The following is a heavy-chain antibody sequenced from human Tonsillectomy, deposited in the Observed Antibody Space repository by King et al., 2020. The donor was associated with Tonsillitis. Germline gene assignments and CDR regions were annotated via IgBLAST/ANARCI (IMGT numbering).Heavy chain of an antibody. Sequence: LQLQESGPGLVKPSETLSLICTVSGGSIGRSSYYWGWIRQPPGKGLEWIGSIYYSGRTYYNPSLKSRVTISVDTSKNQFSLKLNSVTAADTAVYYCARLMRFHAFDIWGQGTMVTVSS. CDR3: ARLMRFHAFDI. D-gene: IGHD3-3*01. J-gene: IGHJ3*02. CDR2: IYYSGRT. CDR1: GGSIGRSSYY. V-gene: IGHV4-39*01.